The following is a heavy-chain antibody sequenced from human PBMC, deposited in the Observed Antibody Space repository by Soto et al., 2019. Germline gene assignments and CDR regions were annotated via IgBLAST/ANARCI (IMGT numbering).Heavy chain of an antibody. V-gene: IGHV4-61*01. J-gene: IGHJ4*02. CDR3: ARVFCSGNSCYYFDY. CDR1: GSSVSSASYY. D-gene: IGHD2-15*01. CDR2: IYYSGTT. Sequence: SETLSLTCSVSGSSVSSASYYWSWIRQPPGKGLEWVGYIYYSGTTNYNPSLRSRVTFSVDTSKSQFSLKLSSVTAADTAVYYCARVFCSGNSCYYFDYWGQGALVTVSS.